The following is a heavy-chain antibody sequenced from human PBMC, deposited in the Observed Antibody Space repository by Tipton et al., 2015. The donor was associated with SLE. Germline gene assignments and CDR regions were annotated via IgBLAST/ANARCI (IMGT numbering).Heavy chain of an antibody. CDR1: GGSISHYY. CDR3: ARQISSGWKGYFDY. CDR2: IYYSGST. V-gene: IGHV4-59*07. Sequence: TLSLTCSVSGGSISHYYWSWIRQPPGKGLEWIGYIYYSGSTNYNPSLKSRVTISVDTSKNQLSLKLNSLTAADTAVYYCARQISSGWKGYFDYWGQGTRVTVSS. D-gene: IGHD6-19*01. J-gene: IGHJ4*02.